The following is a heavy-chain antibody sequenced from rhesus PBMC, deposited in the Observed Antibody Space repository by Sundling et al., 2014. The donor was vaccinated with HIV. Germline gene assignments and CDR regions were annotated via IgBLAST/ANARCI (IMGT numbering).Heavy chain of an antibody. CDR1: SGSFSGYN. J-gene: IGHJ6*01. CDR2: ISGNTGNT. V-gene: IGHV4-173*01. Sequence: QVKLQQWGEGLLKPSEPLSLTCAVSSGSFSGYNWGWIRQPPGKGLEWIGRISGNTGNTDYNPSLKSRVTLSVNTSNNQLFLKLTSVTAADTAVYYCARAAGGYALFDLWGQGSSSPSPQ. CDR3: ARAAGGYALFDL. D-gene: IGHD5-24*01.